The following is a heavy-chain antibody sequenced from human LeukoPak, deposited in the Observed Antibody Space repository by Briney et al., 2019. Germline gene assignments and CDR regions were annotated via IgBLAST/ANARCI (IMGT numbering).Heavy chain of an antibody. CDR1: GFSFSSHS. J-gene: IGHJ4*02. CDR3: ARDFSGVADFDS. CDR2: ISSSSNYI. V-gene: IGHV3-21*01. Sequence: GGSPRLSCAASGFSFSSHSMNWVRQAPGKGLEWVSSISSSSNYIYYADSVKGRFTISRDNAENSLYLQLNSLRAEDTAVYYCARDFSGVADFDSWGQGTLVTVSS. D-gene: IGHD3-3*01.